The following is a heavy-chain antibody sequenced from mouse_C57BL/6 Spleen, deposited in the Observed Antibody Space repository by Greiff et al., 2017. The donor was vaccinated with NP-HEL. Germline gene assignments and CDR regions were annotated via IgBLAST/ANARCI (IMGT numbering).Heavy chain of an antibody. V-gene: IGHV5-17*01. Sequence: EVKLVESGGGLVKPGGSLKLSCAASGFTFSDYGMHWVRQAPEKGLEWVAYISSSSSTIHYADTVKGRFTISRDNAKNTLFLQMTSLRSEDTAMSYCARGTSWFAYWGQGTLVTVSA. CDR3: ARGTSWFAY. J-gene: IGHJ3*01. D-gene: IGHD3-3*01. CDR1: GFTFSDYG. CDR2: ISSSSSTI.